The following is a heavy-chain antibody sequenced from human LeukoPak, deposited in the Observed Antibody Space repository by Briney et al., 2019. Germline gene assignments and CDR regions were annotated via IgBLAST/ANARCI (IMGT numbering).Heavy chain of an antibody. CDR3: AKVVESNDAFDI. V-gene: IGHV4-34*01. CDR2: INHSGST. CDR1: GGSFSGYY. J-gene: IGHJ3*02. Sequence: AETLSLTCAVYGGSFSGYYWSWIRQPPGKGLEWIGEINHSGSTNYNPSLKSRVTISVATSKNQFSLKLSSVTAADTAVYYCAKVVESNDAFDIWGEGTMVTASS. D-gene: IGHD2-15*01.